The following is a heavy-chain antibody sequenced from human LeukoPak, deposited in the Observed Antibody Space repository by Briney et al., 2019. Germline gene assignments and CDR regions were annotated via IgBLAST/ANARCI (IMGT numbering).Heavy chain of an antibody. J-gene: IGHJ4*02. V-gene: IGHV3-48*01. D-gene: IGHD6-19*01. CDR1: GFTFSTYS. CDR3: ARTRILVAGQPSYYFDY. Sequence: SGGSLRLSCAASGFTFSTYSMSWVRQAPGKGLEWVSYIRSSSNTIYYADTVKGPFTISRDNAKISLYLQMNSLRAEDTAVYYCARTRILVAGQPSYYFDYWGQGTLVTVSS. CDR2: IRSSSNTI.